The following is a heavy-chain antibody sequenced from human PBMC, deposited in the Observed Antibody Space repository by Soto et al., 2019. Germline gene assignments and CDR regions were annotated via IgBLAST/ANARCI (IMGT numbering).Heavy chain of an antibody. Sequence: PSERLSQTSQASGGTISTDSWRSWIRQPPWMGLEWIGEIYHSGSTNYNPSLKSRVTISVDNSKNQFSLKLSSVTAADTAVYYCARERESVTADYWGQGTLVTVSS. CDR1: GGTISTDSW. CDR2: IYHSGST. J-gene: IGHJ4*02. D-gene: IGHD2-21*02. CDR3: ARERESVTADY. V-gene: IGHV4-4*02.